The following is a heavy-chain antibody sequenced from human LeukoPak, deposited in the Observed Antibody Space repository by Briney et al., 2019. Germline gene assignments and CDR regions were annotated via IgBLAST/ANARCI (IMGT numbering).Heavy chain of an antibody. D-gene: IGHD2-2*01. CDR2: INPNSGGT. J-gene: IGHJ5*02. CDR3: ARVKVVPAAIPFQGNWFDP. CDR1: GYTFTDYY. Sequence: ASVKVSCKASGYTFTDYYIQWLRKAPGQGLEWMGWINPNSGGTNSAQKFQGRVTMTRDTSVSTAYMELRSLRSDDTAVYYCARVKVVPAAIPFQGNWFDPWGQGTLVTVSS. V-gene: IGHV1-2*02.